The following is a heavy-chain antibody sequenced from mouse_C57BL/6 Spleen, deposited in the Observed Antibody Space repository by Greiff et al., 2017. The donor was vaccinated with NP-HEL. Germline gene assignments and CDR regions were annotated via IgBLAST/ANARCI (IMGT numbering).Heavy chain of an antibody. D-gene: IGHD3-2*02. CDR2: IDPSDSET. CDR3: ARSRQLRPFAY. V-gene: IGHV1-52*01. CDR1: GYTFTSYW. J-gene: IGHJ3*01. Sequence: QVQLQQPGAELVRPGSSVKLSCKASGYTFTSYWMHWVKQRPIQGLEWIGNIDPSDSETHYNQKFKDKATLTVDKSSSTAYMPLSSLTSEDSAVYYCARSRQLRPFAYWGQGTLVTVSA.